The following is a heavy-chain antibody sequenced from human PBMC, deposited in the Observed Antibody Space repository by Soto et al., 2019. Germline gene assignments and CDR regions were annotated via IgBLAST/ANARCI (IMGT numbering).Heavy chain of an antibody. CDR2: IKGDGSYT. CDR1: GFTFSDHW. J-gene: IGHJ3*02. CDR3: ARLGSTNTFDI. Sequence: PGGSLRLSCAASGFTFSDHWMHWVRQAAGKGLVWVSRIKGDGSYTNYADSVKGRFTIIRDNAKNTLYLQMNSLRAEDTAVYYCARLGSTNTFDIWGLGTKVTVS. V-gene: IGHV3-74*01. D-gene: IGHD2-2*01.